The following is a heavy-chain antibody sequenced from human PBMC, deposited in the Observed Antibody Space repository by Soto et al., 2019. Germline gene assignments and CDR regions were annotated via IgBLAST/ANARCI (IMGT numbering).Heavy chain of an antibody. D-gene: IGHD2-21*02. CDR1: GGTFSSYA. V-gene: IGHV1-69*13. CDR3: ARVAVGYCGGDCYSLGYYYYGMDV. CDR2: IIPIFGTA. Sequence: SVNVSCKASGGTFSSYAISWVRQAPGQGLEWMGGIIPIFGTANYAQKFQGRVTITADESTSTAYMELSSLRSEDTAVYYCARVAVGYCGGDCYSLGYYYYGMDVWGQGTTVTVSS. J-gene: IGHJ6*02.